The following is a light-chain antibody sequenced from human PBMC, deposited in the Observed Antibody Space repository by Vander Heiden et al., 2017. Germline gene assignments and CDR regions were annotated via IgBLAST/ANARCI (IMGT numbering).Light chain of an antibody. J-gene: IGLJ2*01. CDR3: CSYAGSSTFVV. CDR2: EGS. Sequence: QSALTQPASVSGSPGQSTTISCTGTSSDVRSYNLVSWYQPHPGKAPKLMVYEGSKRPSGGSSRFSGSKSGNTASLTISGLQAEDEADYYCCSYAGSSTFVVFGGGTKLTGL. CDR1: SSDVRSYNL. V-gene: IGLV2-23*03.